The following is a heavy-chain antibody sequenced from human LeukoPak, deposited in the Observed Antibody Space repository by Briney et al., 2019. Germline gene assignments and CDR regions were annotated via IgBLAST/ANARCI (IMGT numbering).Heavy chain of an antibody. CDR3: ATNCYQYTYGNNCFDY. CDR1: GYSLTTYY. V-gene: IGHV1-46*01. D-gene: IGHD5-18*01. Sequence: GASVKVSCKASGYSLTTYYIHWIRQAPGQGLEWMAVISPSGGSTNYAQKFQGRVTMTRNTSISTAYMELSSLRSEDTAVYYCATNCYQYTYGNNCFDYWGHGTLVTVSS. J-gene: IGHJ4*01. CDR2: ISPSGGST.